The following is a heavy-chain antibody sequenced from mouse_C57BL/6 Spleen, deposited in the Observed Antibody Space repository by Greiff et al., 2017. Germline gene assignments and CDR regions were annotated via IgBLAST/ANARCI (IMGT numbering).Heavy chain of an antibody. CDR1: GYAFSSYW. D-gene: IGHD2-1*01. CDR2: IYPGDGDT. J-gene: IGHJ2*01. CDR3: WQAIYYGSRVDY. V-gene: IGHV1-80*01. Sequence: QVQLQQSGAELVKPGASVKISCKASGYAFSSYWMNWVKQRPGKGLEWIGQIYPGDGDTNYNGKFKGKATLTADKSSSTAYMQLSSLTSEDSAVYFCWQAIYYGSRVDYWGQGTTLTVSS.